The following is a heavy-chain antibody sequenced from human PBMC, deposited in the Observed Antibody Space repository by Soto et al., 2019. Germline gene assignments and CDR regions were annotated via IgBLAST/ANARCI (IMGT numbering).Heavy chain of an antibody. D-gene: IGHD6-19*01. CDR3: AHIVVAGLGYYFDY. Sequence: QITLKESGPTLVKPTQTLTLTCTFSGFSLSSTRMAVGWIRQPPGKALEWLALIYWDDDKRYSPFLKSRLTITKDTYKNQVVLTMSNMDPVDTARYYCAHIVVAGLGYYFDYWVQGTLVTVSS. CDR1: GFSLSSTRMA. CDR2: IYWDDDK. J-gene: IGHJ4*02. V-gene: IGHV2-5*02.